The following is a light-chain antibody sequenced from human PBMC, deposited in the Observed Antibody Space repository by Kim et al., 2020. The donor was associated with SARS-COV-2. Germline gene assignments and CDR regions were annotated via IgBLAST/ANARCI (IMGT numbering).Light chain of an antibody. J-gene: IGLJ3*02. CDR3: YSTDSSGVLRV. CDR2: EDN. Sequence: PGQPATITCSGDALPIKFAYWYRQRSGQAPVLVIYEDNKRPSGIPERFSGSSSGTTATLSISGAQVEDEADYYCYSTDSSGVLRVFGGGTQLTVL. V-gene: IGLV3-10*01. CDR1: ALPIKF.